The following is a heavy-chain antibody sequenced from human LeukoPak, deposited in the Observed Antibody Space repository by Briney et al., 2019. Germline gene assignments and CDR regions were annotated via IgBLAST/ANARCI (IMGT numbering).Heavy chain of an antibody. CDR1: GDSISIFY. Sequence: SETLSLTPTVSGDSISIFYWSCIRQPPGKGRVCVGYLSYSGSTNYNTSLKGQVTISVEKSKSQFYLKLRSVAAADTAVYYCARDSSGWSGGYYYYYMDVWGKGTTVTVS. J-gene: IGHJ6*03. D-gene: IGHD6-19*01. CDR3: ARDSSGWSGGYYYYYMDV. CDR2: LSYSGST. V-gene: IGHV4-59*01.